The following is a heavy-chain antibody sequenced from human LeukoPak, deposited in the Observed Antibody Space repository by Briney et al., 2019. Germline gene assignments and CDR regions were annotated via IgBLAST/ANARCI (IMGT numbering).Heavy chain of an antibody. J-gene: IGHJ4*02. CDR3: ARGVFIAAAQYGY. CDR2: IYCSGTT. Sequence: SETLSLTCTVSGGSISSYYWSWIRQPPGKGLEWIGYIYCSGTTNYNPSLKSRVTISVDTSKNQFSLKLSSVTAADTAVYYCARGVFIAAAQYGYWGQGTLITVSS. D-gene: IGHD6-13*01. V-gene: IGHV4-59*01. CDR1: GGSISSYY.